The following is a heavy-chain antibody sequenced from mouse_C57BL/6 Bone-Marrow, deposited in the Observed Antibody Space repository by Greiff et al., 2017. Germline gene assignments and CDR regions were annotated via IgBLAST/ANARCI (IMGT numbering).Heavy chain of an antibody. CDR3: AKAHYYGRDY. D-gene: IGHD1-1*01. CDR2: INPSTGGT. CDR1: GYSFTGYY. J-gene: IGHJ2*01. Sequence: EVQLVESGPELVKPGASVKISCKASGYSFTGYYLNWVKQSPEKSLEWIGEINPSTGGTTYNQQFKAKATLTVDKSSSTAYMQLKSMTSEDSAVYYFAKAHYYGRDYWGQGTTLTVSS. V-gene: IGHV1-42*01.